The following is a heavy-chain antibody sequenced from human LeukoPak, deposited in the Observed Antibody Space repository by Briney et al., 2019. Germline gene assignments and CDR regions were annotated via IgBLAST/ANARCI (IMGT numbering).Heavy chain of an antibody. CDR1: GGSISSNNW. J-gene: IGHJ4*02. CDR3: ARQGHSSSYSLDYFDY. D-gene: IGHD6-13*01. Sequence: PSGTLSLTCAVSGGSISSNNWWSWVRQPPGKGLEWIGEIYHSGSTNYNPSLKSRVTISVDKSKNRFSLKMTSVTAADTAVYYCARQGHSSSYSLDYFDYWGRGTLVTVSS. CDR2: IYHSGST. V-gene: IGHV4-4*02.